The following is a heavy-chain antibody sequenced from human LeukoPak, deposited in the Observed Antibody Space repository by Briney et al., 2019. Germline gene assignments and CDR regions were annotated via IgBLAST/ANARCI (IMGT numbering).Heavy chain of an antibody. CDR2: IVPIFVTA. CDR3: ARDYYGSGSYYSY. CDR1: VGTYSSYA. Sequence: SVKVSFKASVGTYSSYAISWVGQAPGRGLEWMGGIVPIFVTANYAQNLQDRVTITADRSTSTAYMELSSPRSEDTAVYYCARDYYGSGSYYSYWAEGTLVSVS. J-gene: IGHJ4*02. D-gene: IGHD3-10*01. V-gene: IGHV1-69*06.